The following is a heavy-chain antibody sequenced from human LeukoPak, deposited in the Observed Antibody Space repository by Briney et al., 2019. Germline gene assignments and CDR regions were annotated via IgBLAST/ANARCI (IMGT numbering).Heavy chain of an antibody. J-gene: IGHJ3*02. D-gene: IGHD2-15*01. CDR3: ARPVVAAIDDAFDI. Sequence: PGGSLRLSCAASGFTFSNYAMSWVRQAPGKGLEWVANIKQDGSEKYYVDSVKGRFTISRDNAKNSLYLQMNSLRAEDTAVYYCARPVVAAIDDAFDIWGQGTMVTVSS. CDR1: GFTFSNYA. CDR2: IKQDGSEK. V-gene: IGHV3-7*01.